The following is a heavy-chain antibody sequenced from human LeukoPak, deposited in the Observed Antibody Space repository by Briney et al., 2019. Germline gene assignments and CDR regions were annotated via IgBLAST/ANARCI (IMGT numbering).Heavy chain of an antibody. V-gene: IGHV3-53*01. CDR2: IYSGGST. CDR1: GFTVSSNY. J-gene: IGHJ4*02. CDR3: AREGATTAFDY. Sequence: GGSLRLSCAASGFTVSSNYMNWVRQAPGRGLEWVSVIYSGGSTYYADSVKGRFTISRDNSKNTLYLQMNSLRAEDTAVYYCAREGATTAFDYWGQGTLVTVSS. D-gene: IGHD1-26*01.